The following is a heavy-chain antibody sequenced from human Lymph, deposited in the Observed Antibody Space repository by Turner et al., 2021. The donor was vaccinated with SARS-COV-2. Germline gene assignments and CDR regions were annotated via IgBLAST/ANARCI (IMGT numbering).Heavy chain of an antibody. J-gene: IGHJ3*02. D-gene: IGHD1-26*01. CDR2: SIPILGIA. CDR1: GGTFSTYV. V-gene: IGHV1-69*10. Sequence: QVQLVQSGAEMKKPGSSVKVSCKASGGTFSTYVISWVRQAPGQGLEWMGGSIPILGIANYAQKFQGRVTITADKSTSTAYMELSSLRSEDTAVYHCARRHSGNYDAFDIWGQGTMVTVSS. CDR3: ARRHSGNYDAFDI.